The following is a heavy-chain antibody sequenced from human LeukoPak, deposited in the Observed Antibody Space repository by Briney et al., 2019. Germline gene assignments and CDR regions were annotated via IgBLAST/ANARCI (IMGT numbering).Heavy chain of an antibody. CDR2: IYYSGST. CDR1: GGSISSSSYY. Sequence: PSETLSLTCTVSGGSISSSSYYWGWIRQPPGKGLEWIGSIYYSGSTYYNPSLKSRVTISVDTSKNQFSLKLSSVTAADTAVYYCARPMTTDNWLDPWGQGTLVTVSS. D-gene: IGHD4-11*01. V-gene: IGHV4-39*01. CDR3: ARPMTTDNWLDP. J-gene: IGHJ5*02.